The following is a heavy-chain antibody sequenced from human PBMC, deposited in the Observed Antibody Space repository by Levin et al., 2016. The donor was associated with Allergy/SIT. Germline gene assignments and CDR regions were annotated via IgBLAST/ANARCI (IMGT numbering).Heavy chain of an antibody. Sequence: WIRQPPEKGLEWVSSISSSSSYIYYADSVKGRFTISRDNSKNTLYLQMNSLRAEDTAVYYCARAHQSSWYGNLDYWGQGTLVTVSS. D-gene: IGHD6-13*01. J-gene: IGHJ4*02. CDR2: ISSSSSYI. V-gene: IGHV3-21*04. CDR3: ARAHQSSWYGNLDY.